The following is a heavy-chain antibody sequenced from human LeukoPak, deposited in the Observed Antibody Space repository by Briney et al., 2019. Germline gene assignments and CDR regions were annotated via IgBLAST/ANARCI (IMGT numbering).Heavy chain of an antibody. D-gene: IGHD6-6*01. CDR3: ARGRPDYYYGMDV. CDR2: ISGSGGST. V-gene: IGHV3-23*01. CDR1: GFTFSSYA. J-gene: IGHJ6*02. Sequence: GGSLRLSCAASGFTFSSYAMSWVRQAPGKGLEWVSAISGSGGSTYYADSVKGRFTTSRDNSKNTLYLQMNSLRAEDTAVYYCARGRPDYYYGMDVWGQGTTVTVSS.